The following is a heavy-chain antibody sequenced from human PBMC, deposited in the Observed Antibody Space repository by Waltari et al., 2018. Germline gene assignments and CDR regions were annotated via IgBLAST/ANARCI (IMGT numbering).Heavy chain of an antibody. Sequence: QVQLVQSGAEVKKPGASVKVSCKASGYTFTGYYMHWVRQAPGQGLEWMGWINPNSGGTNYAQKFQGRVTITADKSTSTAYMELSSLRSEDTAVYYCARGDSLTGPFDYWGQGTLVTVSS. D-gene: IGHD1-20*01. V-gene: IGHV1-2*02. CDR3: ARGDSLTGPFDY. CDR2: INPNSGGT. CDR1: GYTFTGYY. J-gene: IGHJ4*02.